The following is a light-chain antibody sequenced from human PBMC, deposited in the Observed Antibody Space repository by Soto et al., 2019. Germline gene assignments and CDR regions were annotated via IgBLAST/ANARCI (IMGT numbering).Light chain of an antibody. J-gene: IGKJ4*01. CDR1: QSVSTY. V-gene: IGKV3-11*01. CDR3: QQGGS. Sequence: EIVLTQSPATLSLSQGEGATLSCRASQSVSTYLAWYQQKPGQAPRLLIYDASNRATGIPARFSGSGSGTDFTLTISSLEPEDFAVYYCQQGGSFGGGTKVEIK. CDR2: DAS.